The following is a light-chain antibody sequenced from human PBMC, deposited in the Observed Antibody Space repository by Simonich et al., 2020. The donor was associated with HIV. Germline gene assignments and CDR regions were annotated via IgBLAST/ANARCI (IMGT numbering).Light chain of an antibody. J-gene: IGKJ5*01. Sequence: DIQMTQSPSSVSASVGDRVTSTWWASQGISSWLAWYQQKPGKAPKLLIYKASSLESGVPSRFSGSGSGTEFTLTISSLQPDDFATYYCQQYNTFPLTFGQGTRLEIK. V-gene: IGKV1-5*03. CDR1: QGISSW. CDR3: QQYNTFPLT. CDR2: KAS.